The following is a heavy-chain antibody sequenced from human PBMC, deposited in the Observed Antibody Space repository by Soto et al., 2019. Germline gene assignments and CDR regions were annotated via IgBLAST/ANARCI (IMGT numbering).Heavy chain of an antibody. CDR2: ISYDGSNK. D-gene: IGHD4-17*01. J-gene: IGHJ4*02. CDR1: GFTFSSYA. Sequence: GGSLRLSCAASGFTFSSYAMHWVRQAPGKGLEWVAVISYDGSNKYYADSVKGRFTISRDNSKNTLYLQMNSLRAEDTAVYYCARAEMTTVVTIGYWGQGTLVTVSS. V-gene: IGHV3-30-3*01. CDR3: ARAEMTTVVTIGY.